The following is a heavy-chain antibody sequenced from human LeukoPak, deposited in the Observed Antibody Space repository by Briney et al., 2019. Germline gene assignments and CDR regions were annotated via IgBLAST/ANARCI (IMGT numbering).Heavy chain of an antibody. CDR1: GGTFSSYA. J-gene: IGHJ4*02. CDR2: IIPILGIA. Sequence: SVKVPCKASGGTFSSYAISWVRQAPGQGLEWMGRIIPILGIANYAQKFQGRVTITADKSTSTAYMELSSLRSEDTAVYYCARQYYFDYWGQGTLVTVSS. CDR3: ARQYYFDY. V-gene: IGHV1-69*04.